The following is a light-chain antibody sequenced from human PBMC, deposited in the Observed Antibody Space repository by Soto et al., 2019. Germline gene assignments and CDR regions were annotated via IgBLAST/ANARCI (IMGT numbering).Light chain of an antibody. CDR2: RAS. CDR3: QQYNNWPPAT. Sequence: EIVMTQSPATLSVSPGERATLSCRASQSVSSKLAWYQQKPGQAPRLLIYRASTRATDIPARFSGSGSGTEFTLTISSLQSEDFAVYYCQQYNNWPPATFGQGTKGDIK. CDR1: QSVSSK. J-gene: IGKJ1*01. V-gene: IGKV3-15*01.